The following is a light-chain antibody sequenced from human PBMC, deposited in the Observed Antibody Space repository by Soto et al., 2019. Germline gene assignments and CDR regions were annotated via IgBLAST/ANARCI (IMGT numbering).Light chain of an antibody. CDR1: SGDVGGYNL. J-gene: IGLJ1*01. Sequence: SVLTQPASVSGSPGQSITIPRTGTSGDVGGYNLVSWYQQHPGKAPKLMIYEVTERPSGVSNRFSGSKSGNTASLTISGLQPDDEADYYCCSYAGNSEVFGTGTKVTVL. CDR3: CSYAGNSEV. CDR2: EVT. V-gene: IGLV2-23*02.